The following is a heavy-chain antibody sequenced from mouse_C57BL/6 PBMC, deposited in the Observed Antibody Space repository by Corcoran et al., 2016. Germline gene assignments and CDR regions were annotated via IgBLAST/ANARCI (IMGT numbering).Heavy chain of an antibody. CDR2: ISYDGSN. J-gene: IGHJ1*03. D-gene: IGHD1-1*01. Sequence: DVQLQESGPGLVKPSQSLSLTCSVTGYSITSGSYWNWIRQFPGNKLEWMGYISYDGSNNYNPSLKNRISITRDTSKNQFFLKLNSVTTEDTATYYCARDRITTVVATRYFDVWGTGTTVTVS. CDR3: ARDRITTVVATRYFDV. V-gene: IGHV3-6*01. CDR1: GYSITSGSY.